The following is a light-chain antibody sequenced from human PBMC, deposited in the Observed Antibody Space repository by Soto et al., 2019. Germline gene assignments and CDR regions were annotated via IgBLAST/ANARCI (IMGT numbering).Light chain of an antibody. CDR3: AAWDDSLTGHYV. J-gene: IGLJ1*01. CDR2: SSN. CDR1: SSNIGSNA. V-gene: IGLV1-44*01. Sequence: QSVLTQPPSASGTPGRRVTITCSGSSSNIGSNAVNWYQQLPGTAPKLLIFSSNQRPSGVPGRFSGSRSGTSASLAISGLQSEDEADYYCAAWDDSLTGHYVFGTGTKLTVL.